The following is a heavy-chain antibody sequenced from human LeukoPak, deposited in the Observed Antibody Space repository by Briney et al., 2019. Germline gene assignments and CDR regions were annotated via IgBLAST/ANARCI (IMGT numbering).Heavy chain of an antibody. CDR1: GFTFSSYW. J-gene: IGHJ4*02. V-gene: IGHV3-7*03. CDR2: IKQDGSEK. CDR3: ARGGMTTVTHY. Sequence: PGGSLRLSCAASGFTFSSYWMSWVRQAPGKGLEWVANIKQDGSEKYYVDSVKGRFTISRDNAKNSLYLQMNSLSAEDTAFYYCARGGMTTVTHYWGQGTLVTVSS. D-gene: IGHD4-17*01.